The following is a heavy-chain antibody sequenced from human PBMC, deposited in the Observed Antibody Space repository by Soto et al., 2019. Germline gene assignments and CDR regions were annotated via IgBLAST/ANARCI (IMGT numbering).Heavy chain of an antibody. Sequence: PSETLSLTCTVSGGSISSSSYYWGWIRQPPGKGLEWIGSIYYSGSTYYNPSLKSRVTISVDTSKNQFSLKLSSVTAADTAVYYCARLGLQRERRRWFDPWGQGTLVTVSS. V-gene: IGHV4-39*01. CDR3: ARLGLQRERRRWFDP. CDR2: IYYSGST. J-gene: IGHJ5*02. CDR1: GGSISSSSYY. D-gene: IGHD1-1*01.